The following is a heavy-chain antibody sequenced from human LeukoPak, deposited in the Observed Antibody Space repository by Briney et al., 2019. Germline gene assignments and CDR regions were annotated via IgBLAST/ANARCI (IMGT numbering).Heavy chain of an antibody. CDR3: ARECIDGYYESSGYDL. V-gene: IGHV3-7*01. D-gene: IGHD3-22*01. J-gene: IGHJ4*02. CDR1: GFSLSGYW. CDR2: IEDDGSRK. Sequence: GGSLRLSCAASGFSLSGYWMTWVRQAPGKGLEWVANIEDDGSRKHDVDSARGRFTISRDNAKNSLYLDMNSLRVEDTAVYYCARECIDGYYESSGYDLWGQGTLVTVSS.